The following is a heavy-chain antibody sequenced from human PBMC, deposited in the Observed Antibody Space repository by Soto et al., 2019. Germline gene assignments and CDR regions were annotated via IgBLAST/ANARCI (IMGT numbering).Heavy chain of an antibody. Sequence: PGESLKISCKGSGYTFTTYWIGWVRQMPGKGLEWMGIIYPGDSDTTYSPSFQGQVTISADKSISTAYLQWNSLKASDSAMYYCVRLDRSYYFDYWGQGTLVTLS. J-gene: IGHJ4*02. V-gene: IGHV5-51*01. D-gene: IGHD2-15*01. CDR3: VRLDRSYYFDY. CDR2: IYPGDSDT. CDR1: GYTFTTYW.